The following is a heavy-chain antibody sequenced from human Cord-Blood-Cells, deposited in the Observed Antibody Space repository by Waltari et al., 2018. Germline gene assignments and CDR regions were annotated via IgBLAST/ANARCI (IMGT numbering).Heavy chain of an antibody. CDR3: ARLTGYSSGWYAFDI. Sequence: QVQLQESGPGLVKPSQTLSLTCTVSGGSLSSGSYYWSWIRPPAGKGLEWIGYIYTSGSTNYNPSLKSRVTISVDTSKNQFSLKLSSVTAADTAVYYCARLTGYSSGWYAFDIWGQGTMVTVSS. V-gene: IGHV4-61*09. J-gene: IGHJ3*02. D-gene: IGHD6-19*01. CDR1: GGSLSSGSYY. CDR2: IYTSGST.